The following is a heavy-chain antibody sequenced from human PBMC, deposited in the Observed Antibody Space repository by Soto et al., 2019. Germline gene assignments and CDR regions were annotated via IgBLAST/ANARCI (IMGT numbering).Heavy chain of an antibody. CDR2: ISSSSSYI. J-gene: IGHJ4*02. CDR3: AREGIAAALDY. CDR1: GVTFSSYS. Sequence: GGSLRLSCASSGVTFSSYSMNWVRQAPGKGLEWVSSISSSSSYIYYADSVKGRFTISRDNAKNSLYLQVNSLRAEDTAVYYCAREGIAAALDYWGQGTLVTVSS. V-gene: IGHV3-21*01. D-gene: IGHD6-13*01.